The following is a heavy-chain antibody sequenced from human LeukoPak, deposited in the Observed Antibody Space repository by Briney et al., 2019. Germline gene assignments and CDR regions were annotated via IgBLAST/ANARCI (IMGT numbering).Heavy chain of an antibody. V-gene: IGHV1-24*01. Sequence: ASVKVSCKVSGYTLTELSTHWVRQAPGKGLEWMEGFDPEDGETIYAQKFQGRVAMTEDTSTDTAYMELSSLRSEDTAVYYCATIPRGYSYGYPTFDYWGQGTLVTVSS. CDR3: ATIPRGYSYGYPTFDY. CDR2: FDPEDGET. J-gene: IGHJ4*02. D-gene: IGHD5-18*01. CDR1: GYTLTELS.